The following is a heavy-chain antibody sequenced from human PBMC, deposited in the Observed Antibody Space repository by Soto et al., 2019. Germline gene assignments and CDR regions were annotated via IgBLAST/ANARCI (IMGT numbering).Heavy chain of an antibody. CDR2: TYPGDSDV. CDR3: ARLWTNKSGYSWFDP. V-gene: IGHV5-51*01. Sequence: EVQLVQSGAEVKKPGEPLNISCKASGYSFTNYWIGWVRQMPGRGLEWMGNTYPGDSDVRYSPSFQGQVTISADKSFSTAYLQWSSLKASDTAMYYCARLWTNKSGYSWFDPWGQGTLVTVSS. CDR1: GYSFTNYW. J-gene: IGHJ5*02. D-gene: IGHD1-1*01.